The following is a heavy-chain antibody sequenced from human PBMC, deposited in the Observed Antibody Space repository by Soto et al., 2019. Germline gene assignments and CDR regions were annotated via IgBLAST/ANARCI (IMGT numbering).Heavy chain of an antibody. CDR3: ARGRGYYGSGSYDY. CDR2: IYYSGST. CDR1: GGSISSGDYY. J-gene: IGHJ4*02. V-gene: IGHV4-30-4*01. Sequence: SETLSLTCTVSGGSISSGDYYWSWIRQPPGKGLEWIGYIYYSGSTYYNPSLKSRVTISVDTSKNQFSLKLSSVTAADTAVYYCARGRGYYGSGSYDYWGQGTLVTVSS. D-gene: IGHD3-10*01.